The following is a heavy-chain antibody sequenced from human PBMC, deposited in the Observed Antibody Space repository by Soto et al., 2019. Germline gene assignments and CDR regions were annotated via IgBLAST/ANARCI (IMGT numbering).Heavy chain of an antibody. D-gene: IGHD6-6*01. CDR2: ISYDGSNK. CDR1: GFTFSSYG. J-gene: IGHJ4*02. V-gene: IGHV3-30*18. CDR3: AKGCEAQSSIAARSGLGGVDY. Sequence: QVQLVGGGGVVQPGRSLRLSCAASGFTFSSYGMHWVRQAPGKGLEWVAVISYDGSNKYYADSVKGRCTISRDNSKNTLYLQMNSLRAEDTAVYYCAKGCEAQSSIAARSGLGGVDYWGQGTLVTVSS.